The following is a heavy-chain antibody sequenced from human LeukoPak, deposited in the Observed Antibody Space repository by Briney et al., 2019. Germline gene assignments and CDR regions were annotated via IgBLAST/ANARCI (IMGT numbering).Heavy chain of an antibody. CDR1: GYTFSSYW. CDR3: ARLAYCSNDVCYSNYYYSMDV. J-gene: IGHJ6*03. CDR2: IYPDDSDT. Sequence: ESLKISCKGSGYTFSSYWIGLVRQMPGKGLEWMGIIYPDDSDTRYSPSFQGQVTISADKSISTAYLQWSSLKASDTAMYYCARLAYCSNDVCYSNYYYSMDVWGKGTTVTVSS. V-gene: IGHV5-51*01. D-gene: IGHD2-8*01.